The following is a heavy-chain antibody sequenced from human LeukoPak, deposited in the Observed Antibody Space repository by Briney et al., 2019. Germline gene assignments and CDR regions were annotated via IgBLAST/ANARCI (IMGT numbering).Heavy chain of an antibody. CDR2: IKSKTDGGTT. V-gene: IGHV3-15*01. J-gene: IGHJ4*02. CDR1: GFTFSNAW. CDR3: TTGGYYDSSGYYWEYYFDY. D-gene: IGHD3-22*01. Sequence: PGGSLRLSCAASGFTFSNAWMSWVRQAPGKGLEWVGRIKSKTDGGTTDYAAPVKGRFTISRDDSKNTLYLQMNSLKTEDTAVYYCTTGGYYDSSGYYWEYYFDYWGQGTLVTVSS.